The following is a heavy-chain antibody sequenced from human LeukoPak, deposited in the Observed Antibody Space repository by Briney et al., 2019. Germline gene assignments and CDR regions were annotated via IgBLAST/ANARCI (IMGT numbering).Heavy chain of an antibody. CDR1: GGSISSYY. CDR2: IYYSGST. CDR3: ARELYTVTTGSNWFDP. Sequence: PSETLSLTCTVSGGSISSYYWSWIRQPPGKGLEWIGYIYYSGSTNYNPSLKSRVTISVDTSKNQFSLKLSSVTAADTAVYYCARELYTVTTGSNWFDPWGQGTPVTVSS. D-gene: IGHD4-11*01. J-gene: IGHJ5*02. V-gene: IGHV4-59*01.